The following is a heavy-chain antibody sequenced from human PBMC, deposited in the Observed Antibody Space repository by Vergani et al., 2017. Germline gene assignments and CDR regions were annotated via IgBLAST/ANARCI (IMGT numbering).Heavy chain of an antibody. D-gene: IGHD3-9*01. CDR1: GYTFSNYY. CDR2: INPSGGHT. V-gene: IGHV1-46*03. J-gene: IGHJ4*02. Sequence: QVQVVQSGAEVKKSGASVKVSCKTSGYTFSNYYMHWVRQAPGQGLEWLGIINPSGGHTNYAQKFQGRVTMTKDTSKSTVYMELSSLRSEYTAIYYCARGDYGILTVYRYWGQGTLVTVSA. CDR3: ARGDYGILTVYRY.